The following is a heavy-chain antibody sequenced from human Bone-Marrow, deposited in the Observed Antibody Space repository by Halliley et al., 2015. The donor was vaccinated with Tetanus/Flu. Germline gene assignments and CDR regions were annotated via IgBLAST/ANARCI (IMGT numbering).Heavy chain of an antibody. D-gene: IGHD6-19*01. J-gene: IGHJ4*02. CDR1: GFSFSAYT. Sequence: SLRLSCAASGFSFSAYTLHWVRQAPGKGLEWVALIWSDSIARYYVDSVKGRFTISRDNSNSTLYLQLSSLTAEDTAVYYCAKDSLAGNSYFDFWGQGTLVTVSS. V-gene: IGHV3-33*06. CDR2: IWSDSIAR. CDR3: AKDSLAGNSYFDF.